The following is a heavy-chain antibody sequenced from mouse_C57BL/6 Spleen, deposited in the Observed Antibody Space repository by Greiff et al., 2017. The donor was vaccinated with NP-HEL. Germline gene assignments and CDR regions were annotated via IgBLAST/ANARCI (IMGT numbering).Heavy chain of an antibody. CDR3: AVIYDGYYVAY. Sequence: QVQLKQSGAELARPGASVKLSCKASGYTFTSYGISWVKQRTGQGLEWIGEIYPRSGNTYYNEKFKGKATLTADKSSSTAYMELRSLTSEDSAVYFCAVIYDGYYVAYWGQGTLVTVSA. D-gene: IGHD2-3*01. CDR1: GYTFTSYG. V-gene: IGHV1-81*01. J-gene: IGHJ3*01. CDR2: IYPRSGNT.